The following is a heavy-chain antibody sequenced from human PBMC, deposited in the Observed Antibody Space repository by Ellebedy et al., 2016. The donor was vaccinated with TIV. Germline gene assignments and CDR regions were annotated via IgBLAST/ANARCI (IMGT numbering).Heavy chain of an antibody. CDR3: AKDLEYSSSSDY. D-gene: IGHD6-6*01. V-gene: IGHV3-23*01. CDR1: GFTFSSYG. J-gene: IGHJ4*02. CDR2: LADSGCTT. Sequence: GESLKISCAASGFTFSSYGMAWFRQAPGKALEWVSTLADSGCTTYYADSVKGRFTISRDNSKNTLYLQMNSRRVEDTAVYYCAKDLEYSSSSDYWGQGTLVTVSS.